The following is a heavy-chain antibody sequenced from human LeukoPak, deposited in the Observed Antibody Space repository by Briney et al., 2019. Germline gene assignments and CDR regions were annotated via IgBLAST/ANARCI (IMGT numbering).Heavy chain of an antibody. CDR1: GFTFSSYD. D-gene: IGHD5-24*01. V-gene: IGHV3-30*03. CDR3: SRDLRGRDDY. J-gene: IGHJ4*02. CDR2: ISYDGNDK. Sequence: GGSLRLSCAASGFTFSSYDMHWVRQAPGKGLEWVAVISYDGNDKHYADSVKGRFTISRDNAKNTLYLQMNSLRAEDTAVYYCSRDLRGRDDYWGQGILVIVSS.